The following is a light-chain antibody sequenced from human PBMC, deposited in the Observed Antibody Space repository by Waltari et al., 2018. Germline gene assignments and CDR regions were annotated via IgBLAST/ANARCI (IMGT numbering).Light chain of an antibody. J-gene: IGKJ1*01. CDR1: QSVGKY. CDR3: QKYVNLPAT. Sequence: DIVLTQSPGTLSLSPGERASLFCRASQSVGKYLAWYQQKPGQAPRLVMYDASTRATGIPDGFSGSGSGTDFSLTISRLEPEDFAVYYCQKYVNLPATFGQGTRVEIK. CDR2: DAS. V-gene: IGKV3-20*01.